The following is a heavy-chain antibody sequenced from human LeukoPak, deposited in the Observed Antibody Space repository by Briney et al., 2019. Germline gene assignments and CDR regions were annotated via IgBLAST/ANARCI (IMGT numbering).Heavy chain of an antibody. V-gene: IGHV4-39*07. D-gene: IGHD3-16*02. CDR2: INHSGST. CDR3: ARVVWGSYRYWDY. Sequence: PSETLSLTCTVSGGSISSGDYYWSWIRQPPGKGLEWIGEINHSGSTNYNPSLKSRVTISVDTSKNQFSLKLSSVTAADTAVYYCARVVWGSYRYWDYWGQGTLVTVSS. J-gene: IGHJ4*02. CDR1: GGSISSGDYY.